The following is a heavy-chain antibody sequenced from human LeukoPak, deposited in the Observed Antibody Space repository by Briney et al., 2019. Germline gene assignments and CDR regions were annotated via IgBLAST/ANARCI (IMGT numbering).Heavy chain of an antibody. V-gene: IGHV3-48*02. Sequence: HPGGSLRLSCAASGITVSRYDMSWVRQAPGKGLEWISYISGTNGAVYLADSVKGRFTTSRDNARNSLFLEMNSLRDEDTAVYYCVRGHMDVWGKGTTVIVSS. CDR2: ISGTNGAV. CDR3: VRGHMDV. J-gene: IGHJ6*03. CDR1: GITVSRYD.